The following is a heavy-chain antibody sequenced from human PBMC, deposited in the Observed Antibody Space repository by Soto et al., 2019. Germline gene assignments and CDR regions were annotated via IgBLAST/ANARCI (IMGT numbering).Heavy chain of an antibody. CDR3: APWFGAFDY. CDR2: ISYDESNK. D-gene: IGHD3-10*01. V-gene: IGHV3-30*03. Sequence: GGSLRLSCAASGFTFSSYGMHWVRQAPGKGLEWVAVISYDESNKYYADSVKGRFTISRDNSKNTLYLQMNSLRAEDTAVYYCAPWFGAFDYWGQGTLVTVSS. CDR1: GFTFSSYG. J-gene: IGHJ4*02.